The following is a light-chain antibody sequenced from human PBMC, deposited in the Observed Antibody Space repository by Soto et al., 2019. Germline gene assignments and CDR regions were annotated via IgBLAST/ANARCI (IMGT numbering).Light chain of an antibody. CDR2: EVN. Sequence: QSALTQPPSASGSPGQSVAISCTGTSSDVGGHNYVSWYQQLPGKAPKLMIYEVNKRPSGVPDRFSGSKSGNTASLTVSGLQAEDEADYYCSSYAGSRNVFGTGTKVTVL. CDR3: SSYAGSRNV. CDR1: SSDVGGHNY. J-gene: IGLJ1*01. V-gene: IGLV2-8*01.